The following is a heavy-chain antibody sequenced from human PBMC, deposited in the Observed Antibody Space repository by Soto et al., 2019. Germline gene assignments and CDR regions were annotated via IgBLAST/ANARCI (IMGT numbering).Heavy chain of an antibody. CDR1: GYTFTSYY. Sequence: ASVKVSCKASGYTFTSYYMHWVRQAPGQGLEWMGIINPSGGSTSYAQKLQGRVTMTRDTSTSTVYMELSSLRSEDTAVYYCARYPPTGENWGYYYYGMDVWGQGTTVTVSS. J-gene: IGHJ6*02. CDR3: ARYPPTGENWGYYYYGMDV. CDR2: INPSGGST. D-gene: IGHD3-16*01. V-gene: IGHV1-46*01.